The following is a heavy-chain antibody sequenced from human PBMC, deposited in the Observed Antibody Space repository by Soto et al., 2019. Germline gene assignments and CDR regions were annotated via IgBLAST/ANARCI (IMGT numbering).Heavy chain of an antibody. CDR3: ARDFIVGAPDYFDY. D-gene: IGHD1-26*01. Sequence: QVQLVESGGGVVQPGRSLSLSCAASGFTFSDYPMHWVRQAPGQGLGWVAVISYDGRVKYYVDSVKGRFTISRDDSKNTLYLQMNSLRVDDTAVYYCARDFIVGAPDYFDYWGQGTLVTVSS. CDR2: ISYDGRVK. J-gene: IGHJ4*02. CDR1: GFTFSDYP. V-gene: IGHV3-30*04.